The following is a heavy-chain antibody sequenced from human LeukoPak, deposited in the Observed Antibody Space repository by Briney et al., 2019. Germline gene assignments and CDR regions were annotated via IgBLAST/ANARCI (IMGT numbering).Heavy chain of an antibody. CDR2: TYYKSKWYD. J-gene: IGHJ5*01. CDR3: ARDLGTSGWYTFDF. D-gene: IGHD6-19*01. V-gene: IGHV6-1*01. CDR1: GDSVSSKNGA. Sequence: SQTLSLTCAISGDSVSSKNGAWNWIRQSPSRGLEWLGRTYYKSKWYDEYADSVKGRVTISPDTSKNQFSLHVYSVTPEDTAVYYCARDLGTSGWYTFDFWGQGTLVTVSS.